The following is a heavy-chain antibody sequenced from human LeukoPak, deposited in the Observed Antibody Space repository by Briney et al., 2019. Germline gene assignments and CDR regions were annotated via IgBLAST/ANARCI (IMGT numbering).Heavy chain of an antibody. Sequence: ASVTVSFKASGFTFTDYYIHWVRQAPGQGLEWMGRINLNSGATNCAQKFQDKVTMTRDTSITTAYMELRSLTSDDTAIYYCARIYGWTTSGTYELTDYWGQGTLVTVSS. D-gene: IGHD1-26*01. CDR2: INLNSGAT. J-gene: IGHJ4*02. CDR3: ARIYGWTTSGTYELTDY. V-gene: IGHV1-2*06. CDR1: GFTFTDYY.